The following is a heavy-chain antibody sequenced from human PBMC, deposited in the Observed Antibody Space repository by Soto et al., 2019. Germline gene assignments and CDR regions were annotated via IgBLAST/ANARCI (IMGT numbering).Heavy chain of an antibody. CDR3: ARHSALFCVDGDCYSRPYYFYYMDV. CDR1: GYNFATTW. D-gene: IGHD2-21*02. CDR2: IFPRDSDT. Sequence: EVQLVQSGAEVKKPGESLRISCQGSGYNFATTWIAWVRQMPGKGLEWIGIIFPRDSDTRYSPSFQGQVAISADKSINTAYLQWSSLKASDTAIYYCARHSALFCVDGDCYSRPYYFYYMDVWGEGTTVTVSS. V-gene: IGHV5-51*01. J-gene: IGHJ6*03.